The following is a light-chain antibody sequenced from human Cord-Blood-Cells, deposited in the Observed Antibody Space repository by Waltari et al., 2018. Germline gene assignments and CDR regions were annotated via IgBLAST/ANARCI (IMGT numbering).Light chain of an antibody. CDR2: GAS. CDR1: QSVSSSY. CDR3: QQYGSSPWT. V-gene: IGKV3-20*01. J-gene: IGKJ1*01. Sequence: EIVLTQSPGTLSLSPGERATLSCRASQSVSSSYLAGYQQKPGQAPRHLIQGASSRATGIPDRFSGSGSGTDFTHTISRLEPEDVAVYYCQQYGSSPWTFGQGTKVEIK.